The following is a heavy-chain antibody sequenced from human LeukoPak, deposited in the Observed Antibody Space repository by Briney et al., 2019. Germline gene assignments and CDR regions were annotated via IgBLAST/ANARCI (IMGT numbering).Heavy chain of an antibody. V-gene: IGHV3-20*04. CDR1: GVTFGDYN. D-gene: IGHD3-16*02. CDR3: ARDWFTRLGELSPDRAFDY. Sequence: AGTLRLSCAASGVTFGDYNMSWVRQPPGKGLEWVCEINYNGGSTGYADSVKGRFTISRDNAKNSLYLQMNSLRAEDTALYYCARDWFTRLGELSPDRAFDYWGQGTLVTVSS. CDR2: INYNGGST. J-gene: IGHJ4*02.